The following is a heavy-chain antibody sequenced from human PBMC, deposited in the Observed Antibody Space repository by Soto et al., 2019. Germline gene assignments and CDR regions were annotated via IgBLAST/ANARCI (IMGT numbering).Heavy chain of an antibody. V-gene: IGHV4-61*01. CDR3: VRDGNY. CDR1: GGSVTSGTYF. Sequence: QVQLQESGPGLVKPSETLSLTCTVSGGSVTSGTYFWSWIRQPPGKGLEWIGYIYNSGSTNYNPSLKSRVTISVDTSKNQFSLNLSSVTAADTALYYCVRDGNYWGQGTLVTVSS. D-gene: IGHD1-1*01. J-gene: IGHJ4*02. CDR2: IYNSGST.